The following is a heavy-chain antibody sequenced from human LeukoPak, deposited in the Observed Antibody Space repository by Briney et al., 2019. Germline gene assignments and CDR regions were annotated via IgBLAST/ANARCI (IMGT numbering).Heavy chain of an antibody. J-gene: IGHJ6*02. Sequence: QTGGSLRLSCAASGFTFSSYAMTWVRQAPGKGLEWVSAISGGGGSAYYADSVKGRFTISRDSSMNTLYLQMNSLTAGDTAVYYCVPLGSVVGDVWGQGTTVTVSS. V-gene: IGHV3-23*01. CDR1: GFTFSSYA. CDR3: VPLGSVVGDV. D-gene: IGHD1-26*01. CDR2: ISGGGGSA.